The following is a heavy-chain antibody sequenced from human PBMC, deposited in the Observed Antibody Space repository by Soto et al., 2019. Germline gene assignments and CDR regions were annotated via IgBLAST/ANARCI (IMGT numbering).Heavy chain of an antibody. CDR3: AKDRLGSKGYYYYGMDV. Sequence: QVQLVESGGGVVQPGRSLRLSCAASGFTFSSYGMHWVRQAPGKGLEWVAVISYDGSNKYYADSVKGRFTISRDNSKNTLYLQMSSLRAEDTAVYYCAKDRLGSKGYYYYGMDVWGQGTTVTVSS. D-gene: IGHD2-15*01. CDR2: ISYDGSNK. J-gene: IGHJ6*02. CDR1: GFTFSSYG. V-gene: IGHV3-30*18.